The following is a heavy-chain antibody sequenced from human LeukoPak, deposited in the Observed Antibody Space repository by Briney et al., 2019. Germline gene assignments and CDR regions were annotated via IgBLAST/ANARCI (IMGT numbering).Heavy chain of an antibody. D-gene: IGHD3-10*01. CDR1: GFTFSSYA. Sequence: PGGSLRLSCAASGFTFSSYAMRWVRQAPGKGLEWVSGISGSGGSTYYADSVKGRFTISRDNSKKTLYLQMNSLRAEDTAVYYCATAYDITMIRGSRDFDYWGQGISVTVSS. J-gene: IGHJ4*02. CDR3: ATAYDITMIRGSRDFDY. CDR2: ISGSGGST. V-gene: IGHV3-23*01.